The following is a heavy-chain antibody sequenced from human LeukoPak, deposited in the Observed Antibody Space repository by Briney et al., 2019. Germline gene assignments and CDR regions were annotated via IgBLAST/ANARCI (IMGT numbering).Heavy chain of an antibody. V-gene: IGHV1-8*03. CDR3: ARVDEAVAGTSDAFDI. Sequence: ASVKVSCKASGYSFTSYDINWVRQATGQGLEGMGWMNPNSGNTGYAQKFQGRVTITRNTSISTAYMELSSLRSEDTAVYYCARVDEAVAGTSDAFDIWGQGTMVTVSS. D-gene: IGHD6-19*01. CDR2: MNPNSGNT. J-gene: IGHJ3*02. CDR1: GYSFTSYD.